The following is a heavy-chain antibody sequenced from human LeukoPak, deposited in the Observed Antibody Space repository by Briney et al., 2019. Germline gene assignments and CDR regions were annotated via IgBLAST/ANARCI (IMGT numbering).Heavy chain of an antibody. CDR2: ISAYNGNT. CDR3: ATLGAFNDYYYMDV. CDR1: GYTFTSYG. Sequence: ASVKVSCKASGYTFTSYGISWVRQAPGQGLEWMGWISAYNGNTNYAQKFQGRVTITADTSTDTAYMELSSLRSEDTAVYYCATLGAFNDYYYMDVWGKGTTVTVSS. J-gene: IGHJ6*03. D-gene: IGHD3-16*01. V-gene: IGHV1-18*01.